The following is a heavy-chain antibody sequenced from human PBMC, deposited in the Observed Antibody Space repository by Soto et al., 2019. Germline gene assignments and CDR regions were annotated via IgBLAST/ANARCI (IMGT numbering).Heavy chain of an antibody. J-gene: IGHJ6*02. CDR3: VHSRCGGDCLQSYSSHYYYGMDI. CDR2: IYWDGDR. D-gene: IGHD2-21*02. V-gene: IGHV2-5*02. CDR1: GFSLTTGGMG. Sequence: VSGPTLVNPTQTLTLACTFSGFSLTTGGMGVGWIRQPPGKAPEWLALIYWDGDRRYRPSLMSRLTIAKDTSKNQVVLTMTNMDPVDTATYYCVHSRCGGDCLQSYSSHYYYGMDIWGQGTTVTSP.